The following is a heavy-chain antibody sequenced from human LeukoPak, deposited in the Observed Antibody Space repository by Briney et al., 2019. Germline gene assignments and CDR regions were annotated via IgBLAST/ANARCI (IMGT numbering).Heavy chain of an antibody. CDR1: GGSLNSFSHY. Sequence: PSETLSLICSVPGGSLNSFSHYWAWIRQPPGKGLERIGCIFSSGSTYYNPSLQSRVTFSLDKSNNHFALKLTSLTAADTAVYYCARGLAHGGIANWFDPWGQGTLVTVSS. V-gene: IGHV4-39*06. CDR3: ARGLAHGGIANWFDP. J-gene: IGHJ5*02. CDR2: IFSSGST. D-gene: IGHD2-21*01.